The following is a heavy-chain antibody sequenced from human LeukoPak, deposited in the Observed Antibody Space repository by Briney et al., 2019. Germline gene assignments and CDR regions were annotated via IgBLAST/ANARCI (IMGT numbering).Heavy chain of an antibody. CDR1: GGTFSSYA. CDR3: ARSRSSGYYPDY. CDR2: IIPIFGTA. D-gene: IGHD3-22*01. Sequence: SVKVSCKASGGTFSSYAISWVRQAPGQGLEWMGGIIPIFGTANYAQKFQGRVTITTDESTSTAYMELSSLRSEDTAVYYCARSRSSGYYPDYWGQGTRVSVSS. J-gene: IGHJ4*02. V-gene: IGHV1-69*05.